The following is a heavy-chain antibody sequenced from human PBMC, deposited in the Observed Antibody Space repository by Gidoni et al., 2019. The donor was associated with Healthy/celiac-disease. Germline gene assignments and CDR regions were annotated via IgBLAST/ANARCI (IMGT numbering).Heavy chain of an antibody. V-gene: IGHV4-39*01. D-gene: IGHD6-13*01. Sequence: QLQLQESGPGLVKPSATLSLTGTVPGGSFSSSSYYWGWSRQPPGKGLEWMGGIYYSGSTYYNPSLKSRVTISVDTSKNQFSLKLSSVTAADTAVYYCARPSSGQLADWYFDLWGRGTLVTVSS. J-gene: IGHJ2*01. CDR2: IYYSGST. CDR3: ARPSSGQLADWYFDL. CDR1: GGSFSSSSYY.